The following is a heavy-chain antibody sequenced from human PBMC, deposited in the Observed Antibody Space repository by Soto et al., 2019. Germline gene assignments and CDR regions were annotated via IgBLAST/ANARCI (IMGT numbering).Heavy chain of an antibody. Sequence: ASVNVSCKSSGYTFTSYSRHWGRQSPGQRLECMGWINAGNGNTKYSQKFQGRVTITRDTSASTAYMELSSLRSEDTAVYYCASPIYYDSSGSKFGPPYGMDVWGQGTTVTVSS. CDR1: GYTFTSYS. J-gene: IGHJ6*02. D-gene: IGHD3-22*01. V-gene: IGHV1-3*01. CDR2: INAGNGNT. CDR3: ASPIYYDSSGSKFGPPYGMDV.